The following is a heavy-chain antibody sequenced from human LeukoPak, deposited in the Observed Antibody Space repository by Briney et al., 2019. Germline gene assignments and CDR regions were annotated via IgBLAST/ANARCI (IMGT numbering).Heavy chain of an antibody. CDR2: IYTSGST. V-gene: IGHV4-61*02. J-gene: IGHJ4*02. CDR3: TTQLGLLAGLYS. CDR1: GGSISSGSYY. Sequence: SQTLSLTCTVSGGSISSGSYYWTWIRQPAGKGLEWIGRIYTSGSTNYNPSLRSRVTISLDTSNNQFSLNLHSVTAADTAVYYCTTQLGLLAGLYSWGQGLRVTVSS. D-gene: IGHD6-19*01.